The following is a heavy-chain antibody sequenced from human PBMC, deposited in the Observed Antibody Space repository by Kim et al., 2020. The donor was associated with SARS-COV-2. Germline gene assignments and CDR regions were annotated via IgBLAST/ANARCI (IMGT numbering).Heavy chain of an antibody. CDR1: GFTFSNAW. CDR2: IKSKTDGGTT. V-gene: IGHV3-15*01. Sequence: GGSLRLSCAASGFTFSNAWMSWVRQAPGKGLEWVGRIKSKTDGGTTDYAAPVKGRFTISRDDSKNTLYLQMNSLKTEDTAVYYCTTDYDILTGYYIHFQHWGQGTLVTVSS. CDR3: TTDYDILTGYYIHFQH. D-gene: IGHD3-9*01. J-gene: IGHJ1*01.